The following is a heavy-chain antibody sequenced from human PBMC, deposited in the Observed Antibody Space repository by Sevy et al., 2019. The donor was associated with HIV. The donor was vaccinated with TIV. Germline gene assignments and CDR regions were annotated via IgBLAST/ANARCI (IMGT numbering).Heavy chain of an antibody. CDR3: ARDSHYNFWSGSYYSYYIKDV. CDR2: VQTSGST. V-gene: IGHV4-61*09. D-gene: IGHD3-3*01. CDR1: GGSISSGSYY. Sequence: SETLSLTCTVSGGSISSGSYYWTWIRQPAGTGLEWIGHVQTSGSTSYNPSLKSRVSMSVDTSKNQFSMQLSSVTAADTAVYYCARDSHYNFWSGSYYSYYIKDVWGQGTTVTVSS. J-gene: IGHJ6*02.